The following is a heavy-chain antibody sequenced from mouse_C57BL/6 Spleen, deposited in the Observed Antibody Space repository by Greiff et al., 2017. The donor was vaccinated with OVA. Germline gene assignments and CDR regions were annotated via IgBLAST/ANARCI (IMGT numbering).Heavy chain of an antibody. Sequence: QVQLQQPGTELVKPGASVKLSCKASGYTFTSYWMHWVKQRPGQGLEWIGNINPSNGGTNYNEKFKSKATLTVDKSSSTAYMQLSSLTSEDSAVYYCAREGAPRAYWYFDVWGTGTTVTVSS. CDR1: GYTFTSYW. CDR2: INPSNGGT. V-gene: IGHV1-53*01. CDR3: AREGAPRAYWYFDV. J-gene: IGHJ1*03.